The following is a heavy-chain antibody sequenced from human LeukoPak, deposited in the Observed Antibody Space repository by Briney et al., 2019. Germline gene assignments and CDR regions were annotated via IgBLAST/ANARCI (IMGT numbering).Heavy chain of an antibody. CDR3: ASERSSYGSN. D-gene: IGHD5-18*01. Sequence: GGSLRLSCAASGFTFSSYGMNWVRQAPGKGLEWVSSISSSSSYIYYADSVKGRFTISRDNAKNSLYLQMNSLRAEDTAVYYCASERSSYGSNWGQGTLVTVSS. J-gene: IGHJ4*02. CDR1: GFTFSSYG. V-gene: IGHV3-21*01. CDR2: ISSSSSYI.